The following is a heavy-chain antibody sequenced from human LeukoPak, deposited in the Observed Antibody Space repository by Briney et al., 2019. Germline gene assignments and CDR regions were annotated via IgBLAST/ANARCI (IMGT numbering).Heavy chain of an antibody. CDR2: IYYSGST. CDR3: ARVSSITIFGVVIPNWFDH. V-gene: IGHV4-59*01. Sequence: SETLSLTCTVSGGSISSYYWSWIRQPPGKGLEWIGYIYYSGSTNYNPSLKSRVTISVDTSKNQFSLKLSSVTAADTAVYYCARVSSITIFGVVIPNWFDHWGQGTLVTVSS. J-gene: IGHJ5*02. D-gene: IGHD3-3*01. CDR1: GGSISSYY.